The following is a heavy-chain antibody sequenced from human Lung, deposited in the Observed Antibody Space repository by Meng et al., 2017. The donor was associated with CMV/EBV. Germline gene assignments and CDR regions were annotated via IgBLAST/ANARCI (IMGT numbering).Heavy chain of an antibody. CDR3: ARGGKDIVVVPAPIDY. CDR2: INHSGST. D-gene: IGHD2-2*01. Sequence: GSXRLXCAVYGGSFSGYYWSWIRQPPGKGLEWMGEINHSGSTNYNPSLKSRDTISVDTSKNQFSLKLSSVTAADTAVYYCARGGKDIVVVPAPIDYWVQGTXVTVSS. V-gene: IGHV4-34*01. J-gene: IGHJ4*02. CDR1: GGSFSGYY.